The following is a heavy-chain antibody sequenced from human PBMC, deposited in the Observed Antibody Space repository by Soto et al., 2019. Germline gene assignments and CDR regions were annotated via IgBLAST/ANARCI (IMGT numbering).Heavy chain of an antibody. J-gene: IGHJ4*02. Sequence: PGGSLRLSCAASGFTFDDYTMHWVRQAPGKGLEWVSLISWDGGSTYHADSVKGRFTISRDNSKNSLYLQMNSLRTEDTASYYCAKAMVSYYYDSSGYYYFDYWGQGTLVTVSS. D-gene: IGHD3-22*01. V-gene: IGHV3-43*01. CDR1: GFTFDDYT. CDR3: AKAMVSYYYDSSGYYYFDY. CDR2: ISWDGGST.